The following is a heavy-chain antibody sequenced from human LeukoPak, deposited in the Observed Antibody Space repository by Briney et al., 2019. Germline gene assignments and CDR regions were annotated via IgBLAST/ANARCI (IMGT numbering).Heavy chain of an antibody. J-gene: IGHJ4*02. Sequence: GGSLRLSCTASGSIFSSYWMTWVRQAPGKGLEWVANIKQDGSEIYYVESVKGRFTISRDNAKNSLYLQMNSLRAEDTAVYYCAREVPAYYDYWGQGTLVTVSS. CDR2: IKQDGSEI. CDR3: AREVPAYYDY. CDR1: GSIFSSYW. D-gene: IGHD3-10*01. V-gene: IGHV3-7*01.